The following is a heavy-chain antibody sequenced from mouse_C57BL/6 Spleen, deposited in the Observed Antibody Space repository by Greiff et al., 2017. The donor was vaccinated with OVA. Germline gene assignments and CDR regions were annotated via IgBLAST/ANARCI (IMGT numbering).Heavy chain of an antibody. CDR1: GFTFSSYA. CDR2: ISDGGSYT. V-gene: IGHV5-4*03. J-gene: IGHJ1*03. CDR3: ARVPITTVVATYWYFDV. D-gene: IGHD1-1*01. Sequence: EVNVVESGGGLVKPGGSLKLSCAASGFTFSSYAMSWVRQTPEKRLEWVATISDGGSYTYYPDNVKGRFTISRDNAKNNLYLQMSHLKSEDTAMYYCARVPITTVVATYWYFDVWGTGTTVTVSS.